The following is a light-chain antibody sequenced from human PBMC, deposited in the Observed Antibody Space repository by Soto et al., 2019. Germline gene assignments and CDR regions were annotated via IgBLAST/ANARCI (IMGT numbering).Light chain of an antibody. CDR2: YDS. V-gene: IGLV3-21*04. CDR1: NIGSKS. Sequence: SYELTQPPSVSVAPGNTARNTCGGNNIGSKSVHWYQQKPGQAPVLVIYYDSDRPSGIPERFSGSNSGNTATLTISRVEAGDEADYYCQVWDSSSDHPGVVFGGGTKLTVL. J-gene: IGLJ2*01. CDR3: QVWDSSSDHPGVV.